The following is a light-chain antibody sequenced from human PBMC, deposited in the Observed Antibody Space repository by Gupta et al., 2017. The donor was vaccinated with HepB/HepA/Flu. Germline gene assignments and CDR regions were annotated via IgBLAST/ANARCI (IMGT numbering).Light chain of an antibody. CDR2: DVS. Sequence: QSALTQPASVSGSPGQSITISCTGPSSDVGGYNYVSWYQQHPGKAPKFIISDVSNRPSGVSNRFSGSKSGNTASLTISGLHAWDEADYFCGSYTTITTLGVFGTGTKVTVL. V-gene: IGLV2-14*03. J-gene: IGLJ1*01. CDR1: SSDVGGYNY. CDR3: GSYTTITTLGV.